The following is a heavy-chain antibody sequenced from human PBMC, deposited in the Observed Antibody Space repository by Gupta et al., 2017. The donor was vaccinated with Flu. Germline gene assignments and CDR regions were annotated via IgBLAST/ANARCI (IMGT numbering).Heavy chain of an antibody. CDR2: TYYRSKWYS. J-gene: IGHJ4*02. CDR1: GDSVSSNRAA. V-gene: IGHV6-1*01. CDR3: ARASDAAWYDPFDH. D-gene: IGHD1-14*01. Sequence: VPLQQSGEGLVKTSETLSLTCDISGDSVSSNRAAWNWIRHSPSRGLEWLGRTYYRSKWYSEYALSVESRIDIDADKSNNRFSRHLRSVTPNDTATYYCARASDAAWYDPFDHWSQGTQVTVSS.